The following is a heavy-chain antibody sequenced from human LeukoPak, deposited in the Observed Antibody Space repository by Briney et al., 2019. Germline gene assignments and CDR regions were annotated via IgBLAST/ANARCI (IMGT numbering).Heavy chain of an antibody. J-gene: IGHJ4*02. CDR1: GYPFTSYG. CDR3: ARRPANSPLFDY. D-gene: IGHD4-23*01. CDR2: ISADNGDT. V-gene: IGHV1-18*01. Sequence: ASVKVSCKASGYPFTSYGISWVRQAPGQGLEWMGWISADNGDTNYAQKLQGRVTMTTDTSTSTAYMELSSLRSEDTAVYYCARRPANSPLFDYWGQGTLVTVSS.